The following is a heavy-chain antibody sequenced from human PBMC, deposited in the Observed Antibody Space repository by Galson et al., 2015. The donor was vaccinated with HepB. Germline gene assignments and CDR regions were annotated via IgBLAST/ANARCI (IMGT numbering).Heavy chain of an antibody. D-gene: IGHD6-19*01. CDR2: INPNSAGT. V-gene: IGHV1-2*02. CDR1: AYTFTDFY. CDR3: ARSTSGWYAWFDP. J-gene: IGHJ5*02. Sequence: SVKVSCKASAYTFTDFYIHWVRQAPGQGLEWMGWINPNSAGTNFAQKFQGRVTMTRDTSISTAYMELSSLRSDDTAIYYCARSTSGWYAWFDPWGQGTLVTVSA.